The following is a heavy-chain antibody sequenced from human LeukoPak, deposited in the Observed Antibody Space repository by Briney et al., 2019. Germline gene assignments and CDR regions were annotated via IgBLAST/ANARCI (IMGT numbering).Heavy chain of an antibody. CDR3: ASPPRGYSYGLRSYFDY. J-gene: IGHJ4*02. CDR1: GFTFSSYA. CDR2: ISGSGGST. D-gene: IGHD5-18*01. V-gene: IGHV3-23*01. Sequence: GGPLRLSCAASGFTFSSYAMSWVRQAPGKGLEWVSAISGSGGSTYYADSVKGRFTISRDNSKNTLYLQMNSLRAEDTAVYYCASPPRGYSYGLRSYFDYWGQGTLVTVSS.